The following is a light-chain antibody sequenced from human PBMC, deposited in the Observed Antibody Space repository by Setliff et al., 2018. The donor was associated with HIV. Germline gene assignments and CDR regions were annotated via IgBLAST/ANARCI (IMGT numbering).Light chain of an antibody. CDR2: DAT. Sequence: QSVLTQPASVSGSPGQSITISCAGTSTDVGGYDFVSWYQQHPGKAPKLIIYDATNRPSGVSNRFSGSKSGKTASLAISWLQPDDEAHYYCSSYTSSGTIFGGGTKVTVL. V-gene: IGLV2-14*03. J-gene: IGLJ2*01. CDR1: STDVGGYDF. CDR3: SSYTSSGTI.